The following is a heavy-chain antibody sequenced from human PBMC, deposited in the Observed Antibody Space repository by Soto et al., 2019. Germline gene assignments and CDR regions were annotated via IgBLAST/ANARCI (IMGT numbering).Heavy chain of an antibody. CDR2: INSGGGSA. Sequence: ASVKVSCKASGYTFTNYYMHWVRQAPGQGLEWMGIINSGGGSATYAQKFLGRVTLTRDTSTSTVYMDLSSLGSDDTAVYYCARAPYSSGWWGFDYWGQGTLVTVSS. V-gene: IGHV1-46*01. CDR3: ARAPYSSGWWGFDY. CDR1: GYTFTNYY. J-gene: IGHJ4*02. D-gene: IGHD6-19*01.